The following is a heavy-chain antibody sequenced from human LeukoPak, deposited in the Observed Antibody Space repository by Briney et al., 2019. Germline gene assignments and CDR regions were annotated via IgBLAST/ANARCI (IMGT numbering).Heavy chain of an antibody. Sequence: ASVKVSCKVSGYTLTELSMHWVRQAPGKGLEWMGGFDPEDGETIYAQKFQGRVTMTEDTSTDTAYMELSSLRSEDTAVYYCARGLGYCSSTSCYQDYWGQGTLVTVSS. D-gene: IGHD2-2*01. CDR2: FDPEDGET. CDR1: GYTLTELS. V-gene: IGHV1-24*01. CDR3: ARGLGYCSSTSCYQDY. J-gene: IGHJ4*02.